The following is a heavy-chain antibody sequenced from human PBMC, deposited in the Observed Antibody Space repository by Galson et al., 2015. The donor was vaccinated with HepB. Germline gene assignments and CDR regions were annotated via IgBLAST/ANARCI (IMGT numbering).Heavy chain of an antibody. J-gene: IGHJ6*02. CDR3: ARAQSSGYYGYNGMDV. Sequence: SLRLSCAASGFIVSSNYMSWVRQAPGKGLEWVSVIYSGGSTYYADSVKGRFTISRDNSNNTLYLQMNSLRAEDTAVYYCARAQSSGYYGYNGMDVWGQGTTVTVSS. D-gene: IGHD3-3*01. CDR2: IYSGGST. CDR1: GFIVSSNY. V-gene: IGHV3-53*01.